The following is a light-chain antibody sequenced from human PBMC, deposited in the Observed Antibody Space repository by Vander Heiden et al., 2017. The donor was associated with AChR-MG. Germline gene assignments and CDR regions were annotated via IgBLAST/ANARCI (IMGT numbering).Light chain of an antibody. CDR1: QSVSSN. V-gene: IGKV3-15*01. Sequence: EIVMTLSPATLSVSPRERATLTCRASQSVSSNLAWYQQKPGQAPRLLIYGASTRATGIPARFSGSGSGTEFTLTISSLQSEDFAVYYCQQYNNWPPNTFGQGTKLEIK. J-gene: IGKJ2*01. CDR3: QQYNNWPPNT. CDR2: GAS.